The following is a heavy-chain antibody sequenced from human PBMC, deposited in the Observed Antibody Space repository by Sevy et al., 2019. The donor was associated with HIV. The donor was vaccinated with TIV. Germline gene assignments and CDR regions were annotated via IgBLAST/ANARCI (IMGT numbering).Heavy chain of an antibody. Sequence: GGSLGLSCAASGFTFSSYAMSWVRQAPGKGLEWVSAISGSGGSTYYADSVKGRFTISRDNSKNTLYLQMNSLRAEDTAVYYCAKRVVVVIAPNTPFDYWGQGTLVTVSS. CDR2: ISGSGGST. CDR3: AKRVVVVIAPNTPFDY. V-gene: IGHV3-23*01. CDR1: GFTFSSYA. J-gene: IGHJ4*02. D-gene: IGHD2-21*01.